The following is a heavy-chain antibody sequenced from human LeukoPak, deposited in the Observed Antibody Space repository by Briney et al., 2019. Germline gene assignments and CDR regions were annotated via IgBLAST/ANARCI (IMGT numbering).Heavy chain of an antibody. J-gene: IGHJ4*02. CDR3: ARDGDSSGLDY. Sequence: GGSLRLSCAASGFTFSNYWMSWVRQAPGKGLEWVANIKQDGSEKYYVDSVKGRFTISRDNAKNSLYLQMNSLRAEDTAVYYCARDGDSSGLDYWGQGTLVTVSS. V-gene: IGHV3-7*01. CDR2: IKQDGSEK. D-gene: IGHD3-22*01. CDR1: GFTFSNYW.